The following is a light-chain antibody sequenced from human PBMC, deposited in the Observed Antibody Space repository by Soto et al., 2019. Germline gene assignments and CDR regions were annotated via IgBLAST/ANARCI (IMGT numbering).Light chain of an antibody. J-gene: IGKJ4*01. Sequence: DIQMTQSPSTLSVSVGDRVTLTCRASQTINRWLAWYQQRPGKAPKLLIHKASTLEGGVPSRFSGSASGTEFSLTISSLQADDFATYYWLQYNSYPHTFGGGTKVELK. CDR3: LQYNSYPHT. V-gene: IGKV1-5*03. CDR1: QTINRW. CDR2: KAS.